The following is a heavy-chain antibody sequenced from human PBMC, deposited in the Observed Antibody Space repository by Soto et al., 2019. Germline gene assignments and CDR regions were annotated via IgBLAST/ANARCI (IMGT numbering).Heavy chain of an antibody. J-gene: IGHJ4*02. Sequence: EVQLVESGGGLVQPGGSLRLSCAASGFTFSSYSMNWVRQAPGKGLEWVSYISSSSSTIYYADSVKGRFTISRDNAKNSLYLKMNSLRDEDKAVYYSARDNWGSLVWGQGTLVTVSS. D-gene: IGHD7-27*01. CDR1: GFTFSSYS. V-gene: IGHV3-48*02. CDR3: ARDNWGSLV. CDR2: ISSSSSTI.